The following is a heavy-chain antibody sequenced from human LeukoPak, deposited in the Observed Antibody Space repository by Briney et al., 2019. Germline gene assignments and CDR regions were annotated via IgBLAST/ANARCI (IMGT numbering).Heavy chain of an antibody. D-gene: IGHD2-2*02. Sequence: ASVKVSCKASGYTFTSYGISWVRQAPGQGLEWMGWISAYNGNTNYAQKLQGRVTMTTDTSTSTAYMELRSLRSDDTAVYYCASGEVVPAAIGYYYMDVWGKGTTVTVSS. CDR2: ISAYNGNT. CDR1: GYTFTSYG. J-gene: IGHJ6*03. CDR3: ASGEVVPAAIGYYYMDV. V-gene: IGHV1-18*01.